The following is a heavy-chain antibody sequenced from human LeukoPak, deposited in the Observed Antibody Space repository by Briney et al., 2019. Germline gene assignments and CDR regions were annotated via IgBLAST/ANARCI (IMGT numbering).Heavy chain of an antibody. CDR2: INHSGST. D-gene: IGHD3-10*01. V-gene: IGHV4-34*01. Sequence: SETLSLTCAVYGGSFSGYYWGWIRQPPGKGLXXIGEINHSGSTNYNPSLKSRVTISVDTSKNQFSLKLSSVTAADTAVYYCARARVWFGECLDYWGQGTLVTVSS. J-gene: IGHJ4*02. CDR1: GGSFSGYY. CDR3: ARARVWFGECLDY.